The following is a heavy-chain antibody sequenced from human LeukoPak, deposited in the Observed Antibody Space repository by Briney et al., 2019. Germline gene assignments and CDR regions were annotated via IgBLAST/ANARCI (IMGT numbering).Heavy chain of an antibody. D-gene: IGHD2-2*02. CDR2: VSAYNGNT. CDR1: GYTFTSYG. CDR3: ARAGDIVVVPAAICDFWFDP. V-gene: IGHV1-18*01. J-gene: IGHJ5*02. Sequence: ASVKVSCKASGYTFTSYGISWVRQAPGQGHEWMGWVSAYNGNTNYAQKLQGRVTMTTDTSTSTAYMELRSLRSDDTAVYYCARAGDIVVVPAAICDFWFDPWGQGTLVTVSS.